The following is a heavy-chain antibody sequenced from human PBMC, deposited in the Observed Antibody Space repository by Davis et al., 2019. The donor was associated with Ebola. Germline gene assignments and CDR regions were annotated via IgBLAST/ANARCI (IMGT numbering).Heavy chain of an antibody. J-gene: IGHJ4*02. CDR1: GFTFSSYS. Sequence: GESLKISCAASGFTFSSYSMNWVRQAPGKGLEWVSSISSSSYIYYADSVKGRFTISRDNAKNSLYLQMNSLRAEDTAVYYCARERAIVYFDYWGQGTLVTVSS. CDR2: ISSSSYI. V-gene: IGHV3-21*01. D-gene: IGHD1-26*01. CDR3: ARERAIVYFDY.